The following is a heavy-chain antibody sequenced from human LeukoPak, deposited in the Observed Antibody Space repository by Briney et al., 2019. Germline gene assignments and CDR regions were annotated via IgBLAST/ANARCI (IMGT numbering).Heavy chain of an antibody. D-gene: IGHD2-15*01. CDR1: GFTFSSHS. CDR2: VSISGSTK. J-gene: IGHJ4*02. V-gene: IGHV3-48*04. Sequence: GGSLRLSCAASGFTFSSHSMNWVRQAPGKGLEWVSYVSISGSTKYYADSVKGRFTISRDNAKNSLYLQMNSLRAEDTAVYYCATIKRYDTRRSASVGVDHWGQGTLVSVSS. CDR3: ATIKRYDTRRSASVGVDH.